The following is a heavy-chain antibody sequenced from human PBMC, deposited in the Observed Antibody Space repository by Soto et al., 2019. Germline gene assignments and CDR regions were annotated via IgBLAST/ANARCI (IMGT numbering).Heavy chain of an antibody. J-gene: IGHJ5*02. CDR2: ISGSGELT. V-gene: IGHV3-23*01. D-gene: IGHD2-2*01. Sequence: EVQLLESGGGLVQPGGSLRLSCAASGFMFSSYAMTWIRQAPGKGLEWVSTISGSGELTYFADSVKGRCTISRDNSKNQLYLQMNRPRAEDTAVYYCAKRGDCTSTSCRGAFDPWGQGTLVTVSS. CDR3: AKRGDCTSTSCRGAFDP. CDR1: GFMFSSYA.